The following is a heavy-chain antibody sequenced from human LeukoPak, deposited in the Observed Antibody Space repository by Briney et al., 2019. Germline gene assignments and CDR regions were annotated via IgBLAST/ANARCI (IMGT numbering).Heavy chain of an antibody. CDR2: ISYDGSNK. CDR1: GFTFSSYA. CDR3: ARALPDVWGSYRSLGY. Sequence: PGGSLRLSCAASGFTFSSYAMHWVRQAPGKGLEWVAVISYDGSNKYYADSVKGRFTISRDNSKNTLYLQMNSLRAEDTAVYYCARALPDVWGSYRSLGYWGQGTLVTVSS. D-gene: IGHD3-16*02. V-gene: IGHV3-30*04. J-gene: IGHJ4*02.